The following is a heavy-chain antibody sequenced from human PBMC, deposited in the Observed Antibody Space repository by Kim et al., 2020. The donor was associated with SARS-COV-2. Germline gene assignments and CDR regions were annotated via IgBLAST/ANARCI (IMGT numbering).Heavy chain of an antibody. CDR3: AKDSRSGGSGSYHDY. CDR1: GFTFDDYA. V-gene: IGHV3-9*01. Sequence: GGSLRLSCAASGFTFDDYAMHWVRQAPGKGLEWVSGISWNSGSIGYADSVKGRFTISRDNAKNSLYLQMNSLRAEDTALYYCAKDSRSGGSGSYHDYWGQGTLVTVSS. J-gene: IGHJ4*02. D-gene: IGHD3-10*01. CDR2: ISWNSGSI.